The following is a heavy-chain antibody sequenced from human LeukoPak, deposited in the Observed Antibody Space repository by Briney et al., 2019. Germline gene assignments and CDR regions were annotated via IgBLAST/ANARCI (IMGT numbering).Heavy chain of an antibody. J-gene: IGHJ4*02. CDR3: AREGYFGSGSRIFDY. D-gene: IGHD3-10*01. V-gene: IGHV4-59*01. CDR1: GGSIGSYY. CDR2: IFYSGST. Sequence: SETLSLTCTVSGGSIGSYYWSWIRQPPGKGLEWIGHIFYSGSTNYNPSLKSRVTISVDTSKNQFSLNLTSVTAADTAVYYCAREGYFGSGSRIFDYWGQGTLVTVSS.